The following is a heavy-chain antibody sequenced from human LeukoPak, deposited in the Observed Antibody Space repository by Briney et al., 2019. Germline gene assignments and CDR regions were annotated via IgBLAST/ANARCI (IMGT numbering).Heavy chain of an antibody. D-gene: IGHD3-10*01. J-gene: IGHJ4*02. CDR2: IYYSGST. CDR3: ARWFYYGSGRRQFDY. V-gene: IGHV4-30-4*01. CDR1: GGSISSGDYY. Sequence: SETLSLTCTVSGGSISSGDYYWNWIRQPPGKGLEWSGYIYYSGSTTYNPSLKSRVTISMDTSKNQFSLKLSSVTAADTAMYYCARWFYYGSGRRQFDYWGQGTLVTVSS.